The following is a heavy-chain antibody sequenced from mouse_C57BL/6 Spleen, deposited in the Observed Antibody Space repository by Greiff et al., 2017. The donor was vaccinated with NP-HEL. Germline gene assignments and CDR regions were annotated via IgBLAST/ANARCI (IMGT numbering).Heavy chain of an antibody. V-gene: IGHV1-52*01. CDR2: IDPSDSET. CDR3: ARDYYCSRGAY. Sequence: QVQLKQSGAELVRPGSSVKLSCKASGYTFTSYWMHWVKQRPIQGLEWIGNIDPSDSETHYNQKFKDKATLTVDKSSSTAYMQLSSLTSEDSAVEYCARDYYCSRGAYWGQGTLVTVSA. D-gene: IGHD1-1*01. J-gene: IGHJ3*01. CDR1: GYTFTSYW.